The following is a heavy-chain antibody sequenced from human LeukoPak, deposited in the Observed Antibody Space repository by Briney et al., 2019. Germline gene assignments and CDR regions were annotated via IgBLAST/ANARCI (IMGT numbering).Heavy chain of an antibody. CDR1: GYTFTNYY. CDR2: INPGGGNT. J-gene: IGHJ3*01. CDR3: ARIRDGYNDAYDV. D-gene: IGHD5-24*01. V-gene: IGHV1-46*01. Sequence: ASVKVSCKASGYTFTNYYMHWVRQAPGQGLEWMGLINPGGGNTDYAQNFQGRVTMTRDTSTSTVYMELSSLRSEDTAIYYCARIRDGYNDAYDVWGQGTVVTVPS.